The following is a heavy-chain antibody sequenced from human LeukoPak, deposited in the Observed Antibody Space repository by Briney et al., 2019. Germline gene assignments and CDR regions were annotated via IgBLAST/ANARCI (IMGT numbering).Heavy chain of an antibody. J-gene: IGHJ4*02. CDR2: IYSGGST. D-gene: IGHD6-13*01. CDR3: ARDGGYSSTLYYFDY. Sequence: GGSLRLSCAASGFTVSSNYMNWVRQAPGKGLEWVSVIYSGGSTYYADSVKGRFTISRDNSKNTLYLQMNSLRAGDTAVYYCARDGGYSSTLYYFDYWGQGTLVTVSS. CDR1: GFTVSSNY. V-gene: IGHV3-66*01.